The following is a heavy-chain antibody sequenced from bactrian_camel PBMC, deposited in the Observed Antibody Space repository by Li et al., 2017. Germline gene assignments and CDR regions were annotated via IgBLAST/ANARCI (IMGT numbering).Heavy chain of an antibody. D-gene: IGHD6*01. CDR1: GDTYTSYC. Sequence: HVQLVESGGGSVQTGGSLKLSCRAFGDTYTSYCWTWFRQSPGMEREGVASIDSDGSLSYADSVKGRFTISLDNAEKTLYLQMDNLKPADTAVYYCAADEDDLGSDWCMRRDDFRFWGRGTQVTVS. J-gene: IGHJ6*01. CDR3: AADEDDLGSDWCMRRDDFRF. CDR2: IDSDGSL. V-gene: IGHV3S26*01.